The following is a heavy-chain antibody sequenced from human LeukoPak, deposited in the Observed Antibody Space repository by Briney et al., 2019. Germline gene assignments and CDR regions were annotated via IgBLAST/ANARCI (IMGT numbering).Heavy chain of an antibody. J-gene: IGHJ6*04. CDR1: GYTFTSYG. V-gene: IGHV1-18*04. CDR3: ARDQRERQQLATLLVMYYYYGMDV. CDR2: ISAYNGKT. D-gene: IGHD6-13*01. Sequence: ASVKVSCKASGYTFTSYGISWVRQAPGQGLEWMGWISAYNGKTNYAQKLQGRVTMTTDTSTSTAYMELRSLRSDDTVVYYCARDQRERQQLATLLVMYYYYGMDVWGKGTTVTVSS.